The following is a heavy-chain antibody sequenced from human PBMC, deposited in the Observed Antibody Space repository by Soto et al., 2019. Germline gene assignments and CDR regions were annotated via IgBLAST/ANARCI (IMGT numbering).Heavy chain of an antibody. CDR1: GFSLSTSGVG. J-gene: IGHJ4*02. CDR3: AHSTHNKYYYDSRWFDY. CDR2: IYWDDDK. D-gene: IGHD3-22*01. Sequence: SGPTLVNPTQTLTLTCTFSGFSLSTSGVGVGWIRQPPGKALEWLALIYWDDDKRYSPSLKSRLTITKDTSKNQVVLTMTNMDPVDTATYYCAHSTHNKYYYDSRWFDYWSQGTLVTVSS. V-gene: IGHV2-5*02.